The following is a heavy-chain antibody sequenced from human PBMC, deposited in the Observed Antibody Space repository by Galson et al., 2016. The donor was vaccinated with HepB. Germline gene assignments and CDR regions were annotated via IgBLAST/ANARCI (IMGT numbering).Heavy chain of an antibody. CDR1: GFMFSGSA. J-gene: IGHJ6*02. Sequence: SLRLSCAASGFMFSGSAMHWVRQASGKGLEWVGRIRSKDNNYATTYAASLKGRCTISRDDSKNTAYLQMNSLKTEDTAVYYCTSTRGYYYDTSGGMDVWGQGTTVTVSS. V-gene: IGHV3-73*01. D-gene: IGHD3-22*01. CDR2: IRSKDNNYAT. CDR3: TSTRGYYYDTSGGMDV.